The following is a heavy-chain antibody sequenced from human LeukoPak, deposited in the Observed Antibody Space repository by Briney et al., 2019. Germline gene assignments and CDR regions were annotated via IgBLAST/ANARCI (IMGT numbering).Heavy chain of an antibody. V-gene: IGHV3-33*01. CDR3: ASGHPVRLLPYSSGWRPFDY. CDR2: IWYDGSNK. J-gene: IGHJ4*02. D-gene: IGHD6-19*01. CDR1: GFTFSSYG. Sequence: QAGGSLRLSCAASGFTFSSYGMHWVRQAPGKGLEWVAVIWYDGSNKYYADSVKGRFTISRDNSKNTLYLQTNSLRAEDTAVYYCASGHPVRLLPYSSGWRPFDYWGQGTLVTVSS.